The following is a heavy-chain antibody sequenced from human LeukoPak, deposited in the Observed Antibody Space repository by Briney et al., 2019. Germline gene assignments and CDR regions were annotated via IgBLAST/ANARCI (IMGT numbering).Heavy chain of an antibody. CDR1: GFTFSSYS. J-gene: IGHJ4*02. CDR3: ARSSSGWHDY. Sequence: GGSLRLSCAASGFTFSSYSMNWVRQAPGKGLEWVSSISSSSSYIYYADSVKGRFTISRDNAKNSLYLQMNSLRAEDAAVYYCARSSSGWHDYWGQGTLVNVSS. V-gene: IGHV3-21*01. CDR2: ISSSSSYI. D-gene: IGHD6-19*01.